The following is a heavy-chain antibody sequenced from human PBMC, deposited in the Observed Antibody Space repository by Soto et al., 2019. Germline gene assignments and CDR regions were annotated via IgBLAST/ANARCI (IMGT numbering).Heavy chain of an antibody. J-gene: IGHJ4*02. CDR3: ATNRGYDFYYFDS. D-gene: IGHD5-12*01. V-gene: IGHV4-34*01. CDR2: INHSGST. Sequence: SETLSLTCAVYGGSFSGYYWSWIRQPPGKGLEWIGEINHSGSTNYNPSLKSRVTMSVDTSKNQFSLRLSSVTAADTAVYYCATNRGYDFYYFDSWGQGALVTVSS. CDR1: GGSFSGYY.